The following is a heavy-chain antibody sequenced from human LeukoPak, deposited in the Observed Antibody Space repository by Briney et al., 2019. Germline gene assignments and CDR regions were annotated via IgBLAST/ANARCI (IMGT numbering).Heavy chain of an antibody. V-gene: IGHV1-2*02. J-gene: IGHJ4*02. CDR2: INPNSGGT. D-gene: IGHD1-26*01. Sequence: AXXXGLEWMGWINPNSGGTKSAQKFQGRVTMTRDTSITTAYMELSRMRSDDTAVYYCVREILGATSYWGQGTLVTVSS. CDR3: VREILGATSY.